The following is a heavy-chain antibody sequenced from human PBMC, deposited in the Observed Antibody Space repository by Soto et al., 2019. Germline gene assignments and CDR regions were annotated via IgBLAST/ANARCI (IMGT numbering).Heavy chain of an antibody. D-gene: IGHD6-13*01. CDR1: GGSINSGGYY. V-gene: IGHV4-31*03. Sequence: QVQLRESGPGLVKPSQTLSLTCTVSGGSINSGGYYWNWIRQDPGKGLEWIGYMYYSGSTYYNPSLRSRVIISADTSENHFSMTLSSVTAADTAVYFCARGYRQSGYSSSWVFDYWGQGTLVNVSS. CDR3: ARGYRQSGYSSSWVFDY. J-gene: IGHJ4*02. CDR2: MYYSGST.